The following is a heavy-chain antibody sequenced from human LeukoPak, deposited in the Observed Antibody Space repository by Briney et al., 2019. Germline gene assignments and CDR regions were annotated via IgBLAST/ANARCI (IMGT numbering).Heavy chain of an antibody. J-gene: IGHJ5*02. CDR2: IYYSGST. V-gene: IGHV4-59*01. CDR1: GGSISSYY. CDR3: ASLLRLETGYNWFDP. D-gene: IGHD3-3*01. Sequence: SETLSLTCTVSGGSISSYYWSWIRQPPGKGLEWIGYIYYSGSTNYNPSLKSRVTISVDTSKNQFSLKLSSVTAADTAVYYCASLLRLETGYNWFDPWGQGTLVTVSS.